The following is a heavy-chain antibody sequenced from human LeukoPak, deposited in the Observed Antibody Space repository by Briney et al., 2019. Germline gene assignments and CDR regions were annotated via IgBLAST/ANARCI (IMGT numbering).Heavy chain of an antibody. CDR1: GFTFSSYA. Sequence: GGSLRLSCAASGFTFSSYAMSWVRQAPGKGLEWVSAISGSGGSTYYADSVKGRFTISRDNSKNTLYLQMNSLRAEDTAVNYCAKEDGPWYYYDSSGNHGQYNWFDPWGQGTLVTVSS. V-gene: IGHV3-23*01. CDR2: ISGSGGST. J-gene: IGHJ5*02. CDR3: AKEDGPWYYYDSSGNHGQYNWFDP. D-gene: IGHD3-22*01.